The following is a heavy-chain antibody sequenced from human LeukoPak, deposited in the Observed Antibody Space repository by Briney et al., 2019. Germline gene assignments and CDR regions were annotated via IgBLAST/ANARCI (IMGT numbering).Heavy chain of an antibody. J-gene: IGHJ4*02. CDR3: ARDGGDGYNRDDFDY. D-gene: IGHD5-24*01. Sequence: LPGGSLRLSCAASGFTFSSYWMHWVRQAPGKGLVGVSRINSDGSSTRYLDSVKGRFTVSRDNARNTLYLQMNGLRVEDTAVYYCARDGGDGYNRDDFDYWGQGTLVTVSS. CDR1: GFTFSSYW. V-gene: IGHV3-74*01. CDR2: INSDGSST.